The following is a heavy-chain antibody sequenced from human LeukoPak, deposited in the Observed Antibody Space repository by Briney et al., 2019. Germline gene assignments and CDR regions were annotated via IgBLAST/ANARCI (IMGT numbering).Heavy chain of an antibody. Sequence: ASVKVSCKASGYTFTSYGISWVRQAPGQGLEWMGWISAYNGNTNYAQKLQGRVTMTTDTSTSTAYMELRSLRSDDTAVYYCARRIEGPYDSSGYYTGENWFDPWGQGTLVTVSS. V-gene: IGHV1-18*01. CDR2: ISAYNGNT. CDR3: ARRIEGPYDSSGYYTGENWFDP. D-gene: IGHD3-22*01. J-gene: IGHJ5*02. CDR1: GYTFTSYG.